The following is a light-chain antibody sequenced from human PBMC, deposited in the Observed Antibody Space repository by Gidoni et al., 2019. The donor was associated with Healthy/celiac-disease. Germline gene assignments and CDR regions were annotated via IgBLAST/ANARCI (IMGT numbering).Light chain of an antibody. CDR3: QQSYSTPPA. CDR2: AAS. Sequence: DIQITQSPSSLSASVGERVTITCRASQSISSYLNWYQQKPGKAPKLLIYAASSLQSGVPSRFSGSGSGTDFTLTISSLQPEDFATYYCQQSYSTPPAFGGGTKVEIK. CDR1: QSISSY. J-gene: IGKJ4*01. V-gene: IGKV1-39*01.